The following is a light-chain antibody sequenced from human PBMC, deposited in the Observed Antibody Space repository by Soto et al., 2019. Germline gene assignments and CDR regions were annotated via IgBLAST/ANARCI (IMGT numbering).Light chain of an antibody. Sequence: QSALTQPASVSGSPGQSITISCTGTRSDVGFYDYVSWYQQHPGKAPKLMIYEVSNRPSGVSNRFSGSKSGNTASLTISGLQAEDEADYYCSSYTSSSTGVFGTGTKVTVL. J-gene: IGLJ1*01. V-gene: IGLV2-14*01. CDR2: EVS. CDR3: SSYTSSSTGV. CDR1: RSDVGFYDY.